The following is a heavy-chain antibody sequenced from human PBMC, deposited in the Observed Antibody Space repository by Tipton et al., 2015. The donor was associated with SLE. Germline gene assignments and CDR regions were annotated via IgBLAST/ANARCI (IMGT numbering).Heavy chain of an antibody. J-gene: IGHJ4*02. CDR2: ISGSGGTT. CDR3: AKGRTYFDS. CDR1: GFSFSNYA. V-gene: IGHV3-23*01. Sequence: GSLRLSCPASGFSFSNYAMNWVRQAPGKGLVWVSGISGSGGTTNYADSVKGRFTISRDNSNNTLYLQMNSLRAEDTAVYYCAKGRTYFDSWGQGTLVTVSP.